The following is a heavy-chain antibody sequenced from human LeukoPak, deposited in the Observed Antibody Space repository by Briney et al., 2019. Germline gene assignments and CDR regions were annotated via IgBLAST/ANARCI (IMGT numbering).Heavy chain of an antibody. Sequence: RPSETLSLTCTVSGGSISSYYWSWIRQPPGKGLEWIGYIYYSGSTNYNPSLKSRVTISVDTSKNQFSLKLSSVTAADTAVYYCARDGGYTNWFDPWGQGTLVTVSS. CDR3: ARDGGYTNWFDP. CDR2: IYYSGST. D-gene: IGHD5-24*01. J-gene: IGHJ5*02. CDR1: GGSISSYY. V-gene: IGHV4-59*01.